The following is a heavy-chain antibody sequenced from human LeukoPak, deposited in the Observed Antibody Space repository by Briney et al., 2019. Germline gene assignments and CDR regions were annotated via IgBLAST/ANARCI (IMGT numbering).Heavy chain of an antibody. J-gene: IGHJ4*02. CDR3: ARAPGYRGFLDY. CDR2: ISSSSSYI. V-gene: IGHV3-21*01. Sequence: GGSLRLSCAASGFTFSSYNMNWVRQAPGKGLEWVSFISSSSSYIYYADSVKGRFTISRDNAKDSLYLQMNSLRAEDTAVYYCARAPGYRGFLDYWGQGTLVTVSS. D-gene: IGHD6-13*01. CDR1: GFTFSSYN.